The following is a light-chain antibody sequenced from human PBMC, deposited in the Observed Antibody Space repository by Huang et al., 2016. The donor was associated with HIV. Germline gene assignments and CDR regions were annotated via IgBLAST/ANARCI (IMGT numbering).Light chain of an antibody. CDR2: KAS. Sequence: DIQMTQSHSALSASVGDRVSVTCRSSQTINSWLAWYQQKPGRAPKLLVYKASTLEIGVPSMFTGSGSWTQFTLTVSVLQPDDVATYYCQQYSSYPWTFGQGTTVEIK. J-gene: IGKJ1*01. CDR3: QQYSSYPWT. CDR1: QTINSW. V-gene: IGKV1-5*03.